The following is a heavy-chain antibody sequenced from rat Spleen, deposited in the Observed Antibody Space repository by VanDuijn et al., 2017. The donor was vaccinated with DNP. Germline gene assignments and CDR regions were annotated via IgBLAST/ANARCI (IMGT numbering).Heavy chain of an antibody. V-gene: IGHV5-17*01. CDR3: VRHQATPYFDY. D-gene: IGHD1-10*01. CDR2: ISYDGHRT. J-gene: IGHJ2*01. Sequence: EVQLVESGGDLVQPGRSLKLSCAVSGFTFSDYAMAWVRQAPKRGLEWVATISYDGHRTYYRDSVKGRFTASRDNAKSTLYLQMDSLRSEDTATYYCVRHQATPYFDYWGQGVMVTVSS. CDR1: GFTFSDYA.